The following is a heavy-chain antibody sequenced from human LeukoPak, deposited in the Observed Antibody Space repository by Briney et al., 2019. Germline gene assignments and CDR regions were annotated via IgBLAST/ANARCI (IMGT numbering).Heavy chain of an antibody. CDR3: ASSSSSTPFDY. Sequence: SETLSLTCAVYGGSFSGYYWSWIRQPPGKGLEWIGEINHSGSTNYNPSLKSRVTISVDTSKSQFSLKLSSVTAADTAVYYCASSSSSTPFDYWGQGTLVTVSS. CDR1: GGSFSGYY. CDR2: INHSGST. D-gene: IGHD3-22*01. J-gene: IGHJ4*02. V-gene: IGHV4-34*01.